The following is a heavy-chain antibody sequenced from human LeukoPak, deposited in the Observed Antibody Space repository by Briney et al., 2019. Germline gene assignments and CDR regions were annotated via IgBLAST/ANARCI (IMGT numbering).Heavy chain of an antibody. J-gene: IGHJ3*02. D-gene: IGHD3-10*01. V-gene: IGHV3-23*01. CDR3: AKAYTSGSYFIDDAFDI. CDR1: GSTVSSYA. Sequence: GGSLRLSCAASGSTVSSYAMSWVRQAPGKGLEWVSAISGSGLSTYYADSVKGRFSISRDNSKNTLYLQMNSLRAEDTAVYYCAKAYTSGSYFIDDAFDIWGQGTMVTASS. CDR2: ISGSGLST.